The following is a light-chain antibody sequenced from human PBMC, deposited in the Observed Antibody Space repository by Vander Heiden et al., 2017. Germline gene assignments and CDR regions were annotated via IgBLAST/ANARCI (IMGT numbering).Light chain of an antibody. V-gene: IGKV4-1*01. CDR1: QSLLYTSNNKNS. J-gene: IGKJ1*01. CDR3: HQEDTYPRT. Sequence: DIVMTPSPESLAVSLGERATINCKSSQSLLYTSNNKNSLAWYQQKPGQPPQMLIYWASTREFGVPDRFSGSGSGTDFTLSISSRQAEDVAVYYCHQEDTYPRTFSQGTKVEIK. CDR2: WAS.